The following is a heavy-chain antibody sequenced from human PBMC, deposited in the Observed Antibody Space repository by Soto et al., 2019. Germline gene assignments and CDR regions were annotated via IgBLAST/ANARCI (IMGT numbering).Heavy chain of an antibody. CDR3: TRVCSERQFDY. CDR1: GFTFSSHW. J-gene: IGHJ4*02. CDR2: IRQDGSEK. D-gene: IGHD1-1*01. V-gene: IGHV3-7*01. Sequence: VQLVESGGGLVQPGGSLRLSCAASGFTFSSHWMGWVRRAPGKGLEWVAYIRQDGSEKYYVDSVKGRFTLSRDNAKNSQYLQMDSLRAEDTAVYYCTRVCSERQFDYWGQGSLVAVSS.